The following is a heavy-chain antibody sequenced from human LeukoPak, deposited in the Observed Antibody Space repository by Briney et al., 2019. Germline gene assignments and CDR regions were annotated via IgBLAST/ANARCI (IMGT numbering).Heavy chain of an antibody. CDR1: GFAFSSYW. V-gene: IGHV3-7*01. J-gene: IGHJ4*02. D-gene: IGHD4-17*01. Sequence: GGSLRLSCAGSGFAFSSYWMGWVRQAPGKGLEWVANINQDGSDQYYVDSVKGRFTISRDNAKISLFLQMNSLRAEDTAVYYCARHGAYSLDSWGQGTLVTVSS. CDR2: INQDGSDQ. CDR3: ARHGAYSLDS.